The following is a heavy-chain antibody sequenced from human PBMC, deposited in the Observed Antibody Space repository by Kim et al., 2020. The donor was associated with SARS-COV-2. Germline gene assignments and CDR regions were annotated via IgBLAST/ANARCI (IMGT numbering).Heavy chain of an antibody. CDR1: GYSFTSYW. D-gene: IGHD2-2*01. CDR2: IDPSDSYT. CDR3: ARGGQLLFRRGYYYYGMDV. V-gene: IGHV5-10-1*01. J-gene: IGHJ6*02. Sequence: GESLRISCKGSGYSFTSYWISWVRQMPGKGLEWMGRIDPSDSYTNYSPSFQGHVTISADKSISTAYLQWSSLKASDTAMYYCARGGQLLFRRGYYYYGMDVWGQGTTVTVSS.